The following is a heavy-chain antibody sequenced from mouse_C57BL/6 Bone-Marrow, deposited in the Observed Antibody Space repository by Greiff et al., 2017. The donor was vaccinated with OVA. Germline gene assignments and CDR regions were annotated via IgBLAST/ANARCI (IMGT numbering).Heavy chain of an antibody. D-gene: IGHD2-5*01. V-gene: IGHV7-1*01. CDR3: ARGAPIYYSNYPFAY. CDR2: SRNKANDYTT. CDR1: GFTFSDFY. J-gene: IGHJ3*01. Sequence: EVNVVESGGGLVQSGRSLRLSCATSGFTFSDFYMEWVRQAPGKGLEWIAASRNKANDYTTEYSASVKGRFIVSRDTSQSILYLQKNDLRAEETAIYYCARGAPIYYSNYPFAYWGQGTLVTVSA.